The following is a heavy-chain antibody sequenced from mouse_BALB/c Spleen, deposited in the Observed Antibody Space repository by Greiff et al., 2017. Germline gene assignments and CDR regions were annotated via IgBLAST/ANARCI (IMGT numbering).Heavy chain of an antibody. D-gene: IGHD2-10*02. CDR2: IYPGSGNT. V-gene: IGHV1-63*01. Sequence: VQLQESGAELVRPGTSVKISCKASGYAFTNYWLGWVKQRPGHGLEWIGDIYPGSGNTYYNEKFKGKATLTADKSSSTAYMQLSSLTSEDSAVYFCAREYGNYEKAMDYWGQGTSVTVSS. J-gene: IGHJ4*01. CDR3: AREYGNYEKAMDY. CDR1: GYAFTNYW.